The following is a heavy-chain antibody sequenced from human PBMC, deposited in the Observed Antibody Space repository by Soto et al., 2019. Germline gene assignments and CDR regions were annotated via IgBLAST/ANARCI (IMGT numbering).Heavy chain of an antibody. V-gene: IGHV3-7*03. D-gene: IGHD1-26*01. J-gene: IGHJ4*02. CDR2: IKPDGSDK. CDR1: GFSFSTYW. CDR3: ASGGWETPI. Sequence: PGGSLRLSCAASGFSFSTYWMRWVRQAPGKGLQWVATIKPDGSDKYYLDSVEGRFTISRDNAKKTLLLQMNSLTAEDTAVYYCASGGWETPIWGRGTLVTVSS.